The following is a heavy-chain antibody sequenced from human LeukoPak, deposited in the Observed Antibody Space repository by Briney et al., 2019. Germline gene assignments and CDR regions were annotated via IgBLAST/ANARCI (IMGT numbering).Heavy chain of an antibody. CDR2: INSDGSTT. CDR1: GFTFSSYW. CDR3: VGGSYYFDY. J-gene: IGHJ4*02. Sequence: PGGSLRLSCAASGFTFSSYWMHWVRQAPGKGLVWVSRINSDGSTTSYADSVKGRITISRDNAKNTLYLQMNSLRAEDTAVYHCVGGSYYFDYWGQGTLVTVFS. D-gene: IGHD1-26*01. V-gene: IGHV3-74*01.